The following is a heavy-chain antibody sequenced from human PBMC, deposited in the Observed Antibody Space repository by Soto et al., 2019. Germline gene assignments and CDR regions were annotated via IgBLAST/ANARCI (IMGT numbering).Heavy chain of an antibody. J-gene: IGHJ4*02. CDR1: GGSISSGGYY. Sequence: QVQLQESGPGLVKPSQTLSLTCTVSGGSISSGGYYWSWIRQHPGKGLEWIGYIYYSGSTYYNPSLKSRVIILVDTSKNQFCLKLSSLTAADTAVYYCARERAEDALYYYDSSGYYWDYWGQGTLVTVSS. CDR3: ARERAEDALYYYDSSGYYWDY. V-gene: IGHV4-31*03. CDR2: IYYSGST. D-gene: IGHD3-22*01.